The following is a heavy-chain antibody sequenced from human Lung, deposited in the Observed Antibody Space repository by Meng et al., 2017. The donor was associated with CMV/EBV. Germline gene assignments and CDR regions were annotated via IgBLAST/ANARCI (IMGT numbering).Heavy chain of an antibody. V-gene: IGHV3-30*01. D-gene: IGHD1-26*01. Sequence: GESLKISCAASGFSISPYAMQWVRQAPGKGLEWVAVISFDASNKRYADSVKGRFAISRDNSKDTLYLEMNSLRTEDTAVYYCARDAVVGPTSRSGIGYFDQXGRGXLVTVSS. CDR3: ARDAVVGPTSRSGIGYFDQ. CDR2: ISFDASNK. CDR1: GFSISPYA. J-gene: IGHJ4*02.